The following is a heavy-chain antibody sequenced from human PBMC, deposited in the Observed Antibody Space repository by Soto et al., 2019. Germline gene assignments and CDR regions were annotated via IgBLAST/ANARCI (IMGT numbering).Heavy chain of an antibody. CDR1: GVSISDTSYY. CDR2: IYFNGNT. Sequence: QLQLQESGPGLVKPSETLSLTCNVSGVSISDTSYYLGWIRQPPGKGLERIGTIYFNGNTFYNPSLKSRLTISVDTSKNQFSLRLTSVTAADTAVYYCARQGSYWGQGTLVAVSS. CDR3: ARQGSY. V-gene: IGHV4-39*01. J-gene: IGHJ4*02. D-gene: IGHD3-10*01.